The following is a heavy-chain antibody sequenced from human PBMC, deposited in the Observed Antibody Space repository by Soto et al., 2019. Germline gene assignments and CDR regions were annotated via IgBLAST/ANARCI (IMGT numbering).Heavy chain of an antibody. CDR1: GGSISSDDYY. J-gene: IGHJ5*02. CDR3: ARWGERGFDP. CDR2: IYYSGST. D-gene: IGHD3-16*01. Sequence: HVQLQESGPGLVKPSQTLSLTCSVSGGSISSDDYYWSWIRQPPGKGLEWIAYIYYSGSTYYNPSLKGRVTISVDTSRNQFSLRLRSVTAADTAVYYCARWGERGFDPWGQGTLVTVSS. V-gene: IGHV4-30-4*01.